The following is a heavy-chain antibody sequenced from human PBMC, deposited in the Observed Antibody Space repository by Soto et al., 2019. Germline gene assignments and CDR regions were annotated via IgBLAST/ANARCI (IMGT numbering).Heavy chain of an antibody. J-gene: IGHJ2*01. Sequence: QLQLQESGPGLVKPSETLSLTCTVSGGSISSSSYYWGWIRQPPGKGLEWIGSIYYSGSTYYNPSLKSRVTISVDTSKNQFSLKLSSVTAADTAVYYCARLPVVWFGELFQNYWYFDLWGRGTLVTVSS. D-gene: IGHD3-10*01. CDR1: GGSISSSSYY. V-gene: IGHV4-39*01. CDR2: IYYSGST. CDR3: ARLPVVWFGELFQNYWYFDL.